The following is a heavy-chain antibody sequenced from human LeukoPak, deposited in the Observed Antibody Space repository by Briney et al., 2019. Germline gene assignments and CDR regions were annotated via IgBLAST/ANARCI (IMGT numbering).Heavy chain of an antibody. CDR1: GGSISSYY. Sequence: PSETLSLTCTVSGGSISSYYWSWIRQPPGKGLEWIGYIYYSGSTNYNPSLKSRVTISVDTSKNQFSLKVSSVTAADTAVYYCARVATNDYGSGRLYRTFDIWGQGTMVTVSS. CDR3: ARVATNDYGSGRLYRTFDI. CDR2: IYYSGST. D-gene: IGHD3-10*01. J-gene: IGHJ3*02. V-gene: IGHV4-59*01.